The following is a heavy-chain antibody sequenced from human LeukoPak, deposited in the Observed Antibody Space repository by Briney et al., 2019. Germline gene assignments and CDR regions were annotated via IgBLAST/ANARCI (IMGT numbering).Heavy chain of an antibody. Sequence: PGGSLRLSCAASGFTVSSNYMSWVRQAPGEGLEWVSVIYSGGNTYYADSVKGRFTISRDNPKNTLYLQMNFVRAEDTAVYYCARGVLPEAYYYYGMDVWGQGTTVTVSS. J-gene: IGHJ6*02. CDR1: GFTVSSNY. V-gene: IGHV3-66*01. CDR3: ARGVLPEAYYYYGMDV. D-gene: IGHD1-14*01. CDR2: IYSGGNT.